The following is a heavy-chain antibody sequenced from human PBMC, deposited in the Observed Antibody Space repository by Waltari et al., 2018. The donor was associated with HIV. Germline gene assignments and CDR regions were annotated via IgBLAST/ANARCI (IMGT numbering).Heavy chain of an antibody. Sequence: EVQLVETGGGLIQPGGSLRLSCAASGLSVSSNSMNWVGQAPGKWLEWFSFIYRIGDTYYADLVKGLFTISRDNSKNTLYIKMNSRRAEDTAVYYCARVRSIMGRFLGFDYWGQGTLVTVSS. D-gene: IGHD3-3*02. V-gene: IGHV3-53*02. CDR1: GLSVSSNS. CDR3: ARVRSIMGRFLGFDY. J-gene: IGHJ4*02. CDR2: IYRIGDT.